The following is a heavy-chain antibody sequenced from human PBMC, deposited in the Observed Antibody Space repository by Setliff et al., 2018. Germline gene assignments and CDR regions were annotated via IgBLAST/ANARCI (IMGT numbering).Heavy chain of an antibody. D-gene: IGHD1-26*01. CDR2: IYWDDDQ. Sequence: SGPTLVNPSETLTLTCTFSGFSITTSGVGVGWIRQPPGEALEWLALIYWDDDQRYSPSLKSRLRITKDASKNQVVLTMTNMGPVDTATYYCAHDGRWSTIPLDYWGQGTRVTVSS. CDR3: AHDGRWSTIPLDY. J-gene: IGHJ4*02. CDR1: GFSITTSGVG. V-gene: IGHV2-5*02.